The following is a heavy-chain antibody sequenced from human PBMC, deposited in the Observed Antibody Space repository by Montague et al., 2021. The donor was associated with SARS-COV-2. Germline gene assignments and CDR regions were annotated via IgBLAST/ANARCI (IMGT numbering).Heavy chain of an antibody. CDR3: TRGNGWYQP. D-gene: IGHD2-8*01. CDR2: ILYNGTA. J-gene: IGHJ5*02. Sequence: SETLSLTCSVSGSYLRGYFWSWVRQPPGQRLEWIGYILYNGTATYNPALRSRLTMSVDMSRNQFSLELRSMTVTDTAFYCCTRGNGWYQPWGRGTLVTVSS. V-gene: IGHV4-59*13. CDR1: GSYLRGYF.